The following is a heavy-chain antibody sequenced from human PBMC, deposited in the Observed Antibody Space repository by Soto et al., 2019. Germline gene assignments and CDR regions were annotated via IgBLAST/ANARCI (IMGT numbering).Heavy chain of an antibody. CDR2: INPNGGVT. CDR1: GDSFNDYY. J-gene: IGHJ6*03. D-gene: IGHD5-12*01. CDR3: ARESGGATATLDYYYFYMDV. Sequence: QVQLVQSGAEVRKPGASVTVSCRSSGDSFNDYYIHWVRQAPRQGFEWMGWINPNGGVTKYAQKFQGWVSMTRDTSIRTVYIQLSRLRSDDTAVYYCARESGGATATLDYYYFYMDVWGTGTTVTVSS. V-gene: IGHV1-2*04.